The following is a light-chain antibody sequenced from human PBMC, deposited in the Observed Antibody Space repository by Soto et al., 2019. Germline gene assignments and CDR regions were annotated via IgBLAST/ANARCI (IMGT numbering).Light chain of an antibody. CDR1: QSASSSY. CDR3: QQYGNSRA. Sequence: EIVLTQSPGTLSLSPGERATLSCRASQSASSSYLAWYQQKPGQAPRLLIYGASNRATGIPDRFSGSGSGTDFTLTISRLEPEDFAVYYCQQYGNSRAFGQGTKVDI. J-gene: IGKJ1*01. V-gene: IGKV3-20*01. CDR2: GAS.